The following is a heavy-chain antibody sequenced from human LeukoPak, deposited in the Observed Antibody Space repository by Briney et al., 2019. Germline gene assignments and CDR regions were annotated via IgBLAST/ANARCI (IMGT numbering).Heavy chain of an antibody. V-gene: IGHV3-21*01. J-gene: IGHJ5*02. CDR2: ISSSSSYI. CDR1: GFTFSSYS. Sequence: GGSLRLSCAASGFTFSSYSMNWVRQAPGKGLEWGSSISSSSSYIYYADSVKGRFTISRDNAKNSLYLQMNSLRAEDTAVYYCARDDIVVVPAASSGFDPWGQGTLVTVSS. CDR3: ARDDIVVVPAASSGFDP. D-gene: IGHD2-2*01.